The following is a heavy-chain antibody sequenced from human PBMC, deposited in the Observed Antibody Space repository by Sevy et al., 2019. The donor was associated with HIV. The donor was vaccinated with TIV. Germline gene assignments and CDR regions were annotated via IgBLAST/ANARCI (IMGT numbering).Heavy chain of an antibody. CDR1: GYAFTGYY. J-gene: IGHJ4*03. V-gene: IGHV1-2*06. D-gene: IGHD3-3*01. CDR3: ARAPTDFWTRGMAI. Sequence: ASVKVSCKASGYAFTGYYIHWVRQAPGQGLEWMGRINPISGGTDDSQKFQGRVTMTRDTSISTAYMDVSRLTSDDTAVYYCARAPTDFWTRGMAIWGQGTVVTVSS. CDR2: INPISGGT.